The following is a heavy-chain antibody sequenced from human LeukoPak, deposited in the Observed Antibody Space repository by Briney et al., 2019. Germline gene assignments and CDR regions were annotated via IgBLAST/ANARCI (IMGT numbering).Heavy chain of an antibody. Sequence: PSETLSLTCTVSGYSISSGYYWGWIRQPPGKGLEWIGSIYYSGSTYYNPSLKSRVTISVDTSKNQFSLKLSSVTAADTAVYYCANLKYDFWSGYHDAFDIWGQGTMVTVSS. D-gene: IGHD3-3*01. CDR2: IYYSGST. V-gene: IGHV4-38-2*02. J-gene: IGHJ3*02. CDR1: GYSISSGYY. CDR3: ANLKYDFWSGYHDAFDI.